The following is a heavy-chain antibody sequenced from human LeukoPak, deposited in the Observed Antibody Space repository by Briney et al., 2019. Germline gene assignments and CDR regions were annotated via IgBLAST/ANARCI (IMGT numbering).Heavy chain of an antibody. D-gene: IGHD1-26*01. CDR1: GFTFSSYA. J-gene: IGHJ4*02. CDR2: ISYDGSNK. Sequence: PGGSLRLSCAASGFTFSSYAMHWVRQAPGKGLEWVAVISYDGSNKYYADSVKGRFTISRDNSKNTLYPQMNSLRAEDTAVYYCARSLVGAFDYWGQGTLVTVSS. CDR3: ARSLVGAFDY. V-gene: IGHV3-30-3*01.